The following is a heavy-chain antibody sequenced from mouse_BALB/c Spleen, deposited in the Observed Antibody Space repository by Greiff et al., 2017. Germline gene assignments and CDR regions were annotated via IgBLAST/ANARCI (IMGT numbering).Heavy chain of an antibody. CDR1: GYTFTSYW. CDR3: ARGDWFAY. J-gene: IGHJ3*01. V-gene: IGHV1-87*01. Sequence: QVQLKESGAELARPGASVKLSCKASGYTFTSYWMQWVKQRPGQGLEWIGAIYPGDGDTRYTQKFKGKATLTADKSSSTAYMQLSSLASEDSAVYYCARGDWFAYWGQGTLVTVSA. CDR2: IYPGDGDT.